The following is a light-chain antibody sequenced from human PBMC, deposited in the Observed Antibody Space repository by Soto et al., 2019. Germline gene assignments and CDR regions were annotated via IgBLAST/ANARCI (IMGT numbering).Light chain of an antibody. J-gene: IGLJ3*02. V-gene: IGLV1-40*01. CDR2: GNS. Sequence: QAVVTQPPSVSGAPGQRVTISCTGSSSNIGADYDVHWYQQLPGTAPKLLIYGNSNRPSGVPDRFSGSKSGTSASLAITGLQAEDEADYYCQSYDSSLRAVVFGGGTKL. CDR1: SSNIGADYD. CDR3: QSYDSSLRAVV.